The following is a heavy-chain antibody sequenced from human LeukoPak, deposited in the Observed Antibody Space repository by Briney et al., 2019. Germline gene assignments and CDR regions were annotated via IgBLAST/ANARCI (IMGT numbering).Heavy chain of an antibody. CDR3: AREVRGSGSYYNTGY. Sequence: GGSLRLSCAASGFTVSSNYMSWVRQAPGKGLEWVSVIYSGGSTYYADSVKGRFTISRDNSKNTLYLQMNSLRAEDTAVYYCAREVRGSGSYYNTGYWGQGTLVTVSS. CDR2: IYSGGST. CDR1: GFTVSSNY. D-gene: IGHD3-10*01. J-gene: IGHJ4*02. V-gene: IGHV3-66*01.